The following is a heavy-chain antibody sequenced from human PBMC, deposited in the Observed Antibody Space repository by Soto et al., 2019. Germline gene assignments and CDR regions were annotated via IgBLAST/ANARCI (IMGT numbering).Heavy chain of an antibody. J-gene: IGHJ4*01. Sequence: PSETLSLPCIASGGSISSDDYYWSWIRQPPGKGLEWIGYIYYSGITYYNPSLKSRVTISVDTSKNQFSLKLSSVTAADTAVYYCARHKVVDVILDYWDQGTLLTTSS. D-gene: IGHD2-8*02. CDR1: GGSISSDDYY. V-gene: IGHV4-30-4*01. CDR2: IYYSGIT. CDR3: ARHKVVDVILDY.